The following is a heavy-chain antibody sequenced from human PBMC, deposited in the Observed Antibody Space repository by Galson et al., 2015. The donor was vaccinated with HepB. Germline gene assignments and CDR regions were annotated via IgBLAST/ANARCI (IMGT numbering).Heavy chain of an antibody. CDR1: GFTVSSNY. Sequence: SLRLSCAASGFTVSSNYMTWVRQAPGKGLEWVSSIYRDGHTYYADSVKGRFTVSRDTSNNTLHLQMNTLRAEDTAVYYCARDGMYYYDSSGYYGMDVWGPGTTVTVSS. D-gene: IGHD3-22*01. J-gene: IGHJ6*02. V-gene: IGHV3-66*01. CDR2: IYRDGHT. CDR3: ARDGMYYYDSSGYYGMDV.